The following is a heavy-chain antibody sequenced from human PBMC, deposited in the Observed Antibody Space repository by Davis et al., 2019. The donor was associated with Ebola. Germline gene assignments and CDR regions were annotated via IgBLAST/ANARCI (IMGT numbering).Heavy chain of an antibody. CDR2: IIPIFGTA. V-gene: IGHV1-69*05. CDR1: GGTFSSYA. J-gene: IGHJ6*02. Sequence: AASVKVSCKASGGTFSSYAISWVRQAPGQGLEWMGGIIPIFGTASYAQKFQGRVTMTRDTSISTAYMELSSLRSEDTAVYYCASFRVVGATGPGDYYYGMDVWGQGTTVTVSS. CDR3: ASFRVVGATGPGDYYYGMDV. D-gene: IGHD1-26*01.